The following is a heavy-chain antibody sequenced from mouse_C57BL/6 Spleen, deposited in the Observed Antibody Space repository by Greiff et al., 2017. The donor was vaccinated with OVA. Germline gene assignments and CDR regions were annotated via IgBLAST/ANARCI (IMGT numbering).Heavy chain of an antibody. CDR2: IYPGDGDT. CDR1: GYAFSSYW. Sequence: VQLQQSGAELVKPGASVKISCKASGYAFSSYWMNWVKQRPGKGLEWIGQIYPGDGDTNYNGKFKGKATLTADKSSSTAYMQLSSLTSEDSAVYFCARRGTAQAPFAYWGQGTLVTVSA. CDR3: ARRGTAQAPFAY. V-gene: IGHV1-80*01. D-gene: IGHD3-2*02. J-gene: IGHJ3*01.